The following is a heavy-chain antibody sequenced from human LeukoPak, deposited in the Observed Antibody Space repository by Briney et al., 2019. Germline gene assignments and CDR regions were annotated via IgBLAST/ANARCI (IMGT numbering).Heavy chain of an antibody. CDR2: IYYSGST. V-gene: IGHV4-59*01. J-gene: IGHJ4*02. CDR1: GGSISSYY. Sequence: PSETLSLTCTVSGGSISSYYWSWIRQPPGKGLEWIGYIYYSGSTNYNPSLKGRVTISVDTSKNQFSLKLSSVTAADTAVYYCARFGVGAVAGFDYWGQGTLVTVSS. D-gene: IGHD6-19*01. CDR3: ARFGVGAVAGFDY.